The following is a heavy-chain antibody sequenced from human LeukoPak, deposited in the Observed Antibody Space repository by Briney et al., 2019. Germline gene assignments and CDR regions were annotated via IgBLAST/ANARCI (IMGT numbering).Heavy chain of an antibody. CDR2: ISWNSGSI. D-gene: IGHD1-26*01. Sequence: GGSLRLSCAASGFTFDDYAMHWVRHAPGEGLEWVSGISWNSGSIGYADSVKGRFTISRDNAKNSLYLQMNSLRAEDTALYYCAKGRGSYLAYYFDYWGQGTLVTVSS. J-gene: IGHJ4*02. CDR3: AKGRGSYLAYYFDY. V-gene: IGHV3-9*01. CDR1: GFTFDDYA.